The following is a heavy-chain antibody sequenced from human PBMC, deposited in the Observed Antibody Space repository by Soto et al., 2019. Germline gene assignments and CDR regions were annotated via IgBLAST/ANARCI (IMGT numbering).Heavy chain of an antibody. J-gene: IGHJ4*02. Sequence: QVQLVESGGVVVQPGGSLRLSCAASASIFKGHGMHWVRQAPGKGLEWVAIIRFDGSDEHYGDSVEGRFTIYRDNSKNMLDLQMNRLRVEDTAVYYCARYGVGATTYFGFLDYWGQGTLVTVSS. CDR1: ASIFKGHG. D-gene: IGHD1-26*01. CDR3: ARYGVGATTYFGFLDY. V-gene: IGHV3-33*08. CDR2: IRFDGSDE.